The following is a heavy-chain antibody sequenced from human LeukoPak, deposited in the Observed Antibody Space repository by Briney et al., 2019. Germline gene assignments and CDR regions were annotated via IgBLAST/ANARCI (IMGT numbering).Heavy chain of an antibody. Sequence: GGSLRLSCAASGFTFSSYSMNWVRQAPGKGLEWVSSISSSSSYIYYADSVKGRFTISRDNAKNSLYLQMNSLRAEDTAVYYCARVAYGGNSPGAFDIWGQGTMVTVSS. CDR3: ARVAYGGNSPGAFDI. CDR2: ISSSSSYI. V-gene: IGHV3-21*01. J-gene: IGHJ3*02. D-gene: IGHD4-23*01. CDR1: GFTFSSYS.